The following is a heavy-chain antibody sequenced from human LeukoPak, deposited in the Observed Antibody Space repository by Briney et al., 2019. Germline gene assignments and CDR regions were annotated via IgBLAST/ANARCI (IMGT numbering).Heavy chain of an antibody. J-gene: IGHJ3*02. Sequence: GGSLRLSCATSGFTFSSYSMNWVRQAPGKGLEWVAFIRYDGSNKYYADSVKGRFTISRDNSKNTLYLQMNSLRAEDTAVYYCAKDRLPTPPDAFDIWGQGTMVTVSS. V-gene: IGHV3-30*02. CDR3: AKDRLPTPPDAFDI. CDR2: IRYDGSNK. D-gene: IGHD2-21*02. CDR1: GFTFSSYS.